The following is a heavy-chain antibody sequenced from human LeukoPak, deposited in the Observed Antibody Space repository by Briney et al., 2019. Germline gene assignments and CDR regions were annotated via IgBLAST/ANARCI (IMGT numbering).Heavy chain of an antibody. CDR1: GYSFTSYW. V-gene: IGHV5-51*01. D-gene: IGHD6-6*01. CDR2: IYPGDSDT. Sequence: GASLQISCKGSGYSFTSYWIGWVRQLPGKGLEWMGIIYPGDSDTRYSPSFQGQVTISADKSISTAYLQWSSLKASDTAMYYCARRDSSSGVDYWGQGTLVTVSS. CDR3: ARRDSSSGVDY. J-gene: IGHJ4*02.